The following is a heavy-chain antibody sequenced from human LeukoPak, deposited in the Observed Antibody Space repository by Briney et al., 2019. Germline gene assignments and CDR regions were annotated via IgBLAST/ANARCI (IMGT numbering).Heavy chain of an antibody. Sequence: GGSLRLSCAASGFTFSNAWMSWVRQAPGKGLEWVGRIKSKADGGTTDYAAPVKGRFTISRDDSKNTLYPQMNSLKTEDTAVYYCTTQGAYLYYYYYYMDVWGKGTTVTVSS. J-gene: IGHJ6*03. CDR1: GFTFSNAW. V-gene: IGHV3-15*01. D-gene: IGHD1-26*01. CDR2: IKSKADGGTT. CDR3: TTQGAYLYYYYYYMDV.